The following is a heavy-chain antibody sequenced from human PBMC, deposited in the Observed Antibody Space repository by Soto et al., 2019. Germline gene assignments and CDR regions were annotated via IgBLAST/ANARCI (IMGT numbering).Heavy chain of an antibody. CDR3: ARIYGTYDDILTGLWGGHFDY. CDR1: GYTLTNKY. Sequence: APVKVSCKASGYTLTNKYVVWVRQAPGQRLEWMGIINPSGGNTIYAQKFQDRVTMTSDTSTSTIYIELSSLRSEDTAVFYCARIYGTYDDILTGLWGGHFDYWGQGTQVTFSS. D-gene: IGHD3-9*01. CDR2: INPSGGNT. V-gene: IGHV1-46*03. J-gene: IGHJ4*02.